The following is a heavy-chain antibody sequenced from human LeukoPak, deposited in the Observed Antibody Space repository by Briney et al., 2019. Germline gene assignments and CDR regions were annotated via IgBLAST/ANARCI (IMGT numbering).Heavy chain of an antibody. CDR2: IYQSGST. CDR1: GDSINSGYYY. D-gene: IGHD3-22*01. J-gene: IGHJ4*02. V-gene: IGHV4-30-2*01. CDR3: ARKPIVNSAWYYFDY. Sequence: SQTLSLTCSVSGDSINSGYYYWSWIRQPPGKGLEWIGYIYQSGSTYYNPSLKSRVTISVDRSENQFSLEVDSVTAADTAVYYCARKPIVNSAWYYFDYWGQGTLVTVSS.